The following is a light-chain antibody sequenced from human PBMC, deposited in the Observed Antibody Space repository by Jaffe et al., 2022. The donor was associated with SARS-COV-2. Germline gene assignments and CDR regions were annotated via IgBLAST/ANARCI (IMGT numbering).Light chain of an antibody. Sequence: QSALTQPASVSGSPGQSITISCTGTSSDVGSYNFVSWYRQHPGKAPKVMIYEGTKRPSGVSYRFSGSKSGNTASLTISGLQAEDEADYYCCSYAGSSTFVFGTGTTVTVL. CDR1: SSDVGSYNF. V-gene: IGLV2-23*01. CDR3: CSYAGSSTFV. CDR2: EGT. J-gene: IGLJ1*01.